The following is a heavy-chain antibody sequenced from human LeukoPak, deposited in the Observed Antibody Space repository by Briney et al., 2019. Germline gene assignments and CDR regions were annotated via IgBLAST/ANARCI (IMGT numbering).Heavy chain of an antibody. CDR2: TYHSGST. CDR3: ARAEDCGSTSCYMGLDY. D-gene: IGHD2-2*02. J-gene: IGHJ4*02. V-gene: IGHV4-59*11. CDR1: GGSISSHY. Sequence: PSETLSLTCTVSGGSISSHYWSWIRQPPGKGMQWVGYTYHSGSTNYNPSLKSRVTVSVDTSKNQFSLKLSSVTAADTAVYYCARAEDCGSTSCYMGLDYLGQGTLVTVSS.